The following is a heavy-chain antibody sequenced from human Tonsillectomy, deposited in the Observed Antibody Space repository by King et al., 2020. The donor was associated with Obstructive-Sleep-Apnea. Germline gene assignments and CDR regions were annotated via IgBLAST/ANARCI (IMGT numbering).Heavy chain of an antibody. CDR3: AIVGPSQTDY. V-gene: IGHV4-38-2*02. D-gene: IGHD3-16*01. J-gene: IGHJ4*02. CDR1: GYSISSDYY. Sequence: VQLQESGPGLVKPSETLSLTCTVSGYSISSDYYWGWIRQPPGKGLEWIATIYHSGSTYYNPSLKSRVTISVDTSKNQFSLRLRSVTAADTAVYYCAIVGPSQTDYWGQGTLVTVSS. CDR2: IYHSGST.